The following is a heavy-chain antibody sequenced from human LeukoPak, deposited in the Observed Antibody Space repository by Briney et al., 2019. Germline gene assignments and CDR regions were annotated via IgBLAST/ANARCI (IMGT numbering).Heavy chain of an antibody. V-gene: IGHV3-53*01. CDR3: AKSGRSGCFSRADS. CDR2: IYTSGNT. D-gene: IGHD2-15*01. J-gene: IGHJ4*02. CDR1: GFTVTSNY. Sequence: GGSLRLSCAASGFTVTSNYMNWVRQAPGKGLVWVSVIYTSGNTYYADSVKGRFTISRDDPKNTLNLQMNSLRAEGTAVYYCAKSGRSGCFSRADSWGQGTLVTVSS.